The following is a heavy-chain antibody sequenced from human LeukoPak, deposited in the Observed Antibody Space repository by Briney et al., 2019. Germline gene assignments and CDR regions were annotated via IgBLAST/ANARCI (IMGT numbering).Heavy chain of an antibody. J-gene: IGHJ6*02. CDR3: ARQNYDEVNYYYYGLDV. D-gene: IGHD3-3*01. V-gene: IGHV4-59*08. CDR2: IYYRGST. CDR1: GGSVSSNY. Sequence: SETLSLTCSVSGGSVSSNYWSWIRQSPGKGLEWIGYIYYRGSTDYNPSLKSRVTMSVDTSKNQFSLKLNSVTAADTAVNYCARQNYDEVNYYYYGLDVWGQGTTVTVSS.